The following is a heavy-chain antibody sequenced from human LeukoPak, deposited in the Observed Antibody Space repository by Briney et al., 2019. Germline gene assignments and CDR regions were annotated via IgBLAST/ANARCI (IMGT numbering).Heavy chain of an antibody. V-gene: IGHV4-34*01. Sequence: SETLSLTCAVYGGSFSGYYWSWIRQPPGKGLEWIGEINHSGSTNYNPSLKSRVTVSVDTSENQFSLKLSSVTAADAAVYYCARMGPEMATIRDYWGQGTLVTVSS. CDR2: INHSGST. CDR1: GGSFSGYY. CDR3: ARMGPEMATIRDY. D-gene: IGHD5-24*01. J-gene: IGHJ4*02.